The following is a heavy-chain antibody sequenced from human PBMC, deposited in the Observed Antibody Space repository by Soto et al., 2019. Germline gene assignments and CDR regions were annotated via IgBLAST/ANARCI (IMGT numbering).Heavy chain of an antibody. CDR3: ARVLTVAEYQLLSEEEPDY. Sequence: SETLSLTCAVYGGSFSGYYWSWIRQPPGKGLEWIGEINHSGSTNYNPSLKSRVTISVDTSKNQFSLKLSSVTAADTAVYYCARVLTVAEYQLLSEEEPDYWGQGTLVTVSS. CDR1: GGSFSGYY. J-gene: IGHJ4*02. V-gene: IGHV4-34*01. D-gene: IGHD2-2*01. CDR2: INHSGST.